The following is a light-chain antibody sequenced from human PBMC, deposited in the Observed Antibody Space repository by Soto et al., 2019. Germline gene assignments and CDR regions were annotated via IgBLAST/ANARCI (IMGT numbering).Light chain of an antibody. CDR2: GAS. CDR1: QTISGH. Sequence: DIQITQSPPSLRASVGDRVSITCRASQTISGHLNWYQQKPGKAPKLLIHGASSLQSGVPSRFSGSGSGADFTLTISSLQPEDYATYYCQQSYSISPMTFGQGTRLEIK. V-gene: IGKV1-39*01. J-gene: IGKJ5*01. CDR3: QQSYSISPMT.